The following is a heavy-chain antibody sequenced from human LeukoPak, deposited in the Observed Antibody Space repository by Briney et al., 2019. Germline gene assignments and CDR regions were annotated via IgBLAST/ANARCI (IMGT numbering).Heavy chain of an antibody. Sequence: SGTLSLTRALSGGSISSDNWSWGPEPPGKGLDWIGYIYYSVSANYNSSLKRRFTISEDTSKYHPSLKLSSVTAADSALYYCARVDLRYAFDIWGQGTMVTVSS. D-gene: IGHD3-9*01. CDR2: IYYSVSA. CDR1: GGSISSDN. CDR3: ARVDLRYAFDI. V-gene: IGHV4-59*01. J-gene: IGHJ3*02.